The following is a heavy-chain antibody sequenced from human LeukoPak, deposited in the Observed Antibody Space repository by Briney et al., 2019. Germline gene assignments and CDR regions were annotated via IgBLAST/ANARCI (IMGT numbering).Heavy chain of an antibody. CDR3: ARHTVYGSGTYLQYFQH. V-gene: IGHV4-39*01. D-gene: IGHD3-10*01. Sequence: PSETLSLTCTVSGGSISSSSYYWGWIRQPPGKGLEWIGSIYYSGSTYYNPSLKSRVTISVDTSKNQFSLKLSSVTAADTAVYYCARHTVYGSGTYLQYFQHWGQGTLVTVSS. J-gene: IGHJ1*01. CDR1: GGSISSSSYY. CDR2: IYYSGST.